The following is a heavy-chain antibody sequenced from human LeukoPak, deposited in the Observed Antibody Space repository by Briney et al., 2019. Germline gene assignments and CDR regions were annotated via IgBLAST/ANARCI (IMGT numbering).Heavy chain of an antibody. CDR2: IYYSGNP. CDR1: GGSIISSSYY. V-gene: IGHV4-39*01. CDR3: ARHENGDNYFDN. J-gene: IGHJ4*02. Sequence: SETLSLTCTVSGGSIISSSYYWGWIRQPPGRGLEWIGNIYYSGNPYYNPSLKSRVTISVDTSKNQFSLKLSSVTAADTAVYYCARHENGDNYFDNWGQGTLVSVSS. D-gene: IGHD3-10*01.